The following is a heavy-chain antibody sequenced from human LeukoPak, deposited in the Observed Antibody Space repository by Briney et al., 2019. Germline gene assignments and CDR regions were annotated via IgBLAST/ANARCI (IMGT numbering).Heavy chain of an antibody. D-gene: IGHD6-19*01. V-gene: IGHV1-69*13. CDR1: GGTFSIYA. CDR2: IIPIFGTA. J-gene: IGHJ5*02. Sequence: SVKVSCKASGGTFSIYAISWVRQAPGQGLEWMGGIIPIFGTANYAQKFQGRVTITADESTSTAYMELSSLRSEDTAVYYCARGEVEPLGGNWLVHWFDPWGQGTLVTVSS. CDR3: ARGEVEPLGGNWLVHWFDP.